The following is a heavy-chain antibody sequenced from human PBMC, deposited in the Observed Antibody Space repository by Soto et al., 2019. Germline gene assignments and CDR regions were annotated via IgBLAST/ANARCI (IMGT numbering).Heavy chain of an antibody. CDR1: GYTLTSYG. CDR2: ISAYNGNT. V-gene: IGHV1-18*01. J-gene: IGHJ4*02. Sequence: VSCKASGYTLTSYGISWVRQAPGQGLEWMGWISAYNGNTKYVQKFQGRVTMTTDTSTSTAYMELRSLRSDDTAVYYCARDAAAGLNDYWGQGTLVTVSS. D-gene: IGHD6-13*01. CDR3: ARDAAAGLNDY.